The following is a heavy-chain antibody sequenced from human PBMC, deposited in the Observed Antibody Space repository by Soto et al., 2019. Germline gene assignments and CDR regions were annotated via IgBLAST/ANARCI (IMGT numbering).Heavy chain of an antibody. D-gene: IGHD3-10*01. CDR1: GFTVSSTY. Sequence: PGGSLRLSCAASGFTVSSTYLTWVRQAPGKGLEWVAILYTGTDTVYADSVKGRFTISRDDSKNSLYLQMNSLKTEDTAVYYCAPTAITMVRGTKAGDYWGQGTLVTVSS. CDR3: APTAITMVRGTKAGDY. CDR2: LYTGTDT. J-gene: IGHJ4*02. V-gene: IGHV3-53*01.